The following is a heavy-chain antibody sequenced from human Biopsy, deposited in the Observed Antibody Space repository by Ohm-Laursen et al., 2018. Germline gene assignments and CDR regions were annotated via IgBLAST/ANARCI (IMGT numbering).Heavy chain of an antibody. CDR3: TRAGGGKIYGL. CDR2: VHKSGNT. J-gene: IGHJ4*02. Sequence: SETLSLTWAVSGVSMNTGTYYWTWIRQNPATGLEWIGYVHKSGNTLYNPSLKSRLSISVDTSRNQFSLKLTSVTAADTALYYCTRAGGGKIYGLWGQGTRVTVSS. D-gene: IGHD3-16*01. V-gene: IGHV4-31*11. CDR1: GVSMNTGTYY.